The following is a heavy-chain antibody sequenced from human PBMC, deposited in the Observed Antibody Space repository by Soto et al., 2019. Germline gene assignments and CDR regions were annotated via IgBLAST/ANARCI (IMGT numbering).Heavy chain of an antibody. CDR1: GFTFSDYY. CDR3: AGVLFRALDY. CDR2: ISGSTTTI. Sequence: GSRRLSCAASGFTFSDYYMTWLRRAPGKGLEWVSYISGSTTTIYYADSVKGRFTISRDNAKNSLYLQMNSLRADDTAVYYCAGVLFRALDYWGQGTLVTVSS. J-gene: IGHJ4*02. V-gene: IGHV3-11*01.